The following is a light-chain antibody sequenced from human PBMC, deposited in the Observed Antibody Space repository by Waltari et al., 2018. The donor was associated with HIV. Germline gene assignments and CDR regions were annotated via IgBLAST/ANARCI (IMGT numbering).Light chain of an antibody. CDR2: EVS. J-gene: IGLJ2*01. Sequence: QSALPQPASVSGSPGPSITISCTGTSSDVGRSNLVSWYQQPPGKAPKLMIYEVSKRPSGVSNRFSGSKSGNTASLTISGLQAEDEADYYCCSYAGSSTLVFGGGTKLTVL. CDR1: SSDVGRSNL. V-gene: IGLV2-23*02. CDR3: CSYAGSSTLV.